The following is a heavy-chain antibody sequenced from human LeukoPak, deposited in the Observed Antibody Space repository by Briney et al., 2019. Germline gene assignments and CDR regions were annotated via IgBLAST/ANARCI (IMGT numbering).Heavy chain of an antibody. Sequence: PGGSLRLSCAASGFTFNNFGMHWVRQAPGKGLEWVAIISYDGSDKYYADSVRGRFTISRDNSKNTLYLQMNSLRAEDTAVYYCAKGIQLWVYCFDYWGQGTLVTVSS. V-gene: IGHV3-30*18. CDR1: GFTFNNFG. J-gene: IGHJ4*02. D-gene: IGHD5-18*01. CDR2: ISYDGSDK. CDR3: AKGIQLWVYCFDY.